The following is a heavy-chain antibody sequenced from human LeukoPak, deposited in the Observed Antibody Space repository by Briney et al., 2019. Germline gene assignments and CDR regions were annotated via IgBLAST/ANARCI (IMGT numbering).Heavy chain of an antibody. Sequence: SETLSLACTVSGDSISINYNWGWIRQPPGKGLEWIGSIFYSGATYYSPSLKSRVTISVDTSKNQFSLKLSSMTAADTAVYYCVRHRQWLLFPDYWGQGTLVTVSS. CDR1: GDSISINYN. J-gene: IGHJ4*02. D-gene: IGHD6-19*01. CDR2: IFYSGAT. V-gene: IGHV4-39*01. CDR3: VRHRQWLLFPDY.